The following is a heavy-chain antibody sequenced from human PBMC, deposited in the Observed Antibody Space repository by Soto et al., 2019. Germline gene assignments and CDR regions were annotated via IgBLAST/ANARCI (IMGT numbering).Heavy chain of an antibody. CDR2: ISTSGDST. CDR1: GFTFSTFT. CDR3: TRDGVPL. J-gene: IGHJ3*01. Sequence: GGSLNLSCASSGFTFSTFTLNWVRQAPGKGLEWVSSISTSGDSTYYEDSVRGRFTISRDNARASLFLQMDSLRADDTAMYYCTRDGVPLWGQGTMVTVSS. D-gene: IGHD3-3*01. V-gene: IGHV3-21*01.